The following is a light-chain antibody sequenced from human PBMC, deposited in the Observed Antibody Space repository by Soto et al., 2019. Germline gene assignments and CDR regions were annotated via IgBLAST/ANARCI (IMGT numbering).Light chain of an antibody. CDR2: DAS. CDR3: QQYNSYSWT. J-gene: IGKJ1*01. V-gene: IGKV1-5*01. Sequence: IQMTQSPSTLSASVGYRVTITCRASQSISSWLAWYQQKPGKAPKLLIYDASRLESGVPSRFSGSGSGTEFTLTISSRQPDDFATYYCQQYNSYSWTFGQGTKVDI. CDR1: QSISSW.